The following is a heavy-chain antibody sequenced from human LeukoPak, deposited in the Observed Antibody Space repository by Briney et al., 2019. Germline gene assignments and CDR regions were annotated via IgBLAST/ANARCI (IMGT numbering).Heavy chain of an antibody. CDR1: GYTFTDYG. J-gene: IGHJ1*01. CDR3: ARDKAVTTELTQYFQH. Sequence: ASVKVSCKASGYTFTDYGINWVRQAPGQGPEWMGWISTLYGNKNFAQKFQGRVTMTSDTSTSTAYMELRSLTSDDTAVYYCARDKAVTTELTQYFQHWGQGTLVTVSS. D-gene: IGHD4-11*01. V-gene: IGHV1-18*01. CDR2: ISTLYGNK.